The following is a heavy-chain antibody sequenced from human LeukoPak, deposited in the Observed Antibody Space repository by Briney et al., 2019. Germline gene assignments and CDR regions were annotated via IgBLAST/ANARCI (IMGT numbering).Heavy chain of an antibody. CDR1: GYTLTELS. CDR3: ATAPLKYCSGGSCADYFDY. V-gene: IGHV1-24*01. J-gene: IGHJ4*02. Sequence: ASAKVSCKVSGYTLTELSMHWVRQAPGKGLEWMGGFDPEDGETIYAQKFQGRVTVTEDTSTDTAYMELSSLRSEDTAVYYCATAPLKYCSGGSCADYFDYWGQGTLVTVSS. D-gene: IGHD2-15*01. CDR2: FDPEDGET.